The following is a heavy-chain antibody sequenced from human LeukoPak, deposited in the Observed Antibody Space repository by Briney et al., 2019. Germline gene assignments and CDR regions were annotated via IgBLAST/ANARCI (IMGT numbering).Heavy chain of an antibody. V-gene: IGHV4-34*01. CDR2: INHSGST. J-gene: IGHJ5*02. CDR3: ARVLTLTWFRESNWFDP. D-gene: IGHD3-10*01. CDR1: GGSFSGYY. Sequence: SETLSLTCAVYGGSFSGYYWSWIRQPPGKGLEWIGEINHSGSTNYNPSLKSRVTISVDTSKNQFSLKLSSVTAADTAVYYCARVLTLTWFRESNWFDPWGQGTLVTVSS.